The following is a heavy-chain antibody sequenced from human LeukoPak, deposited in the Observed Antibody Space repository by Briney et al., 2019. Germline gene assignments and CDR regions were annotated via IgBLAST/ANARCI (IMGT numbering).Heavy chain of an antibody. CDR3: PKDGHSSGDSCYYFDY. CDR1: GFTFSYYR. Sequence: GGSLRLSCSASGFTFSYYRMDWVRQAPGKGLEWVANIQYGGSNKYYADSVKGRFTISRDKAKNSLYLQMNSLRDKDTDVYYSPKDGHSSGDSCYYFDYWGQGTLVTVSS. CDR2: IQYGGSNK. D-gene: IGHD2-15*01. J-gene: IGHJ4*02. V-gene: IGHV3-7*01.